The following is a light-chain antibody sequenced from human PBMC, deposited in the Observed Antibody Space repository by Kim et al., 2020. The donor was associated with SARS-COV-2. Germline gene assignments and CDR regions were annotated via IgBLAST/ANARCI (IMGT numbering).Light chain of an antibody. J-gene: IGLJ2*01. CDR3: QAWDSSTAV. Sequence: SYELTQPPSISVSPGQTASITCSGDNLSHKYTYWHQQKPGQSPVLVIYNDNKRPSGIPERFSGSNSGNTATLTVSGTQAMDEADYYCQAWDSSTAVFGGGTQLTVL. V-gene: IGLV3-1*01. CDR1: NLSHKY. CDR2: NDN.